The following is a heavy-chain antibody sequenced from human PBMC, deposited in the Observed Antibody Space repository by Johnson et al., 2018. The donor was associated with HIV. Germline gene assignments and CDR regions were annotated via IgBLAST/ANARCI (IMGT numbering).Heavy chain of an antibody. CDR1: GFTFSSYD. CDR3: AGAGVGAGAFDI. J-gene: IGHJ3*02. V-gene: IGHV3-13*01. Sequence: VQLVESGGGLVQPGGSLRLSCAASGFTFSSYDMHWVRQATGKGLEWVSAIGTAGDTYYPGSVKGRFTISRENAKNSLYLQLNSLRAGDTAVYYCAGAGVGAGAFDIWGQGTMVTVSS. D-gene: IGHD1-26*01. CDR2: IGTAGDT.